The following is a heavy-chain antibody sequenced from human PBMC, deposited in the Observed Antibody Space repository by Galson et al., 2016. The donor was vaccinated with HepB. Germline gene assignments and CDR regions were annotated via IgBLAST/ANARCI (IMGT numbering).Heavy chain of an antibody. J-gene: IGHJ4*02. CDR3: AKTTPTPGPGDDS. D-gene: IGHD4-17*01. Sequence: SLRLSCAASRFTFHYYAMIWVRQAPGKGLEWVSAISGSGNSTYYIESVKGRFTISRDNSNNTLYLQMNNLRVEDTAIYYCAKTTPTPGPGDDSWGQGTLVTVSA. V-gene: IGHV3-23*01. CDR1: RFTFHYYA. CDR2: ISGSGNST.